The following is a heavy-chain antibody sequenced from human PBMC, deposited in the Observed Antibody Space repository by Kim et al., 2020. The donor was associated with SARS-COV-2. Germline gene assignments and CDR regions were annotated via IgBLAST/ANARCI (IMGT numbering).Heavy chain of an antibody. D-gene: IGHD4-17*01. CDR2: GGADNGDT. J-gene: IGHJ4*02. CDR1: GDTVTSDG. Sequence: ASVKVSCKASGDTVTSDGISWGRQAPGQGPEWRGGGGADNGDTNDAQNLQGRGTRTTDTSTSTAFLELRSLRSDDTAVYFCARDRGYGDDTFDYWGQGTLVTVSS. CDR3: ARDRGYGDDTFDY. V-gene: IGHV1-18*01.